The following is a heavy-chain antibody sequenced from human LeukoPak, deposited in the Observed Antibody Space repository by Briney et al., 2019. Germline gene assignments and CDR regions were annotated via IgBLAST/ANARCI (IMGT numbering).Heavy chain of an antibody. Sequence: GGSLRLSCAASGLTFSSYAMHWVRQAPGKGLEWVAVISYDGSNKYYADSVKGRFTISRDNSKNTLYLQMNSLRAEDTAVYYCARDRRAYTAKANWGFDYWGQGTLVTVSS. CDR3: ARDRRAYTAKANWGFDY. D-gene: IGHD5-18*01. V-gene: IGHV3-30-3*01. CDR2: ISYDGSNK. CDR1: GLTFSSYA. J-gene: IGHJ4*02.